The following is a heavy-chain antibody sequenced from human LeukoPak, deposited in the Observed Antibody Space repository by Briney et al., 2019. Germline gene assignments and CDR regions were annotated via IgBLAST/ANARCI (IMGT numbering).Heavy chain of an antibody. CDR3: AKDAQRGFDYSNSLEY. CDR1: GFTFSNYG. J-gene: IGHJ4*02. D-gene: IGHD4-11*01. CDR2: IWYDGTNK. V-gene: IGHV3-33*06. Sequence: GGSLRLSCAASGFTFSNYGMHWVRQAPGKGLEWVADIWYDGTNKYYADSVKGRFTISRDNSRNTVSLQMNSLRDEDTAVYYCAKDAQRGFDYSNSLEYWGQGTLVTVSS.